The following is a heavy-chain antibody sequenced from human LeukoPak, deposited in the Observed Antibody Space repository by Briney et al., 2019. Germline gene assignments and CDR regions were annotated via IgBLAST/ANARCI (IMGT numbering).Heavy chain of an antibody. CDR2: ISSSGGST. D-gene: IGHD6-19*01. V-gene: IGHV3-23*01. J-gene: IGHJ4*02. CDR3: AKDLAHGIAVPGSPGPLDY. CDR1: GFTFSSYA. Sequence: GGSLRLSCAASGFTFSSYAMSWVRQAPGKGLEWVSAISSSGGSTYYADSVKGRFTVFRDNSKNTLYLQMNSLRAEDTAAYYCAKDLAHGIAVPGSPGPLDYWGRGTLVTVSS.